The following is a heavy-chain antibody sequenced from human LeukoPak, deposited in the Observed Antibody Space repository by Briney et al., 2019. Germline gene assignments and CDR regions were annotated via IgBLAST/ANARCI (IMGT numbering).Heavy chain of an antibody. V-gene: IGHV4-59*01. Sequence: PSGTLSLTCTVSGDSISGYYWSWIRQPPGKGLKWIAYIYDSVNLNYNPSLKSRVTISVDTSNNQFSLILTSVAAADTAVYYCARRGGYDNFYFDYWGQGTLVTVSS. CDR3: ARRGGYDNFYFDY. CDR2: IYDSVNL. J-gene: IGHJ4*02. CDR1: GDSISGYY. D-gene: IGHD5-12*01.